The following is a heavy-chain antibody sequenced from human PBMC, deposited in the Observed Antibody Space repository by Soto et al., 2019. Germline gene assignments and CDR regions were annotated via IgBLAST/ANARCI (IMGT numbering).Heavy chain of an antibody. CDR1: GSTFSTSS. J-gene: IGHJ3*01. D-gene: IGHD4-17*01. CDR2: VLPIFGTT. CDR3: ARGHEYGGNYDAFDF. V-gene: IGHV1-69*14. Sequence: QVQLVQSGAEVKKPGSSMNVSCKASGSTFSTSSMNWLRQAPGQRPEWMRNVLPIFGTTDYAQKLQRRVTITADKSTNTAYMELRSLLSEDTAVYYCARGHEYGGNYDAFDFCGQGTVVTVSS.